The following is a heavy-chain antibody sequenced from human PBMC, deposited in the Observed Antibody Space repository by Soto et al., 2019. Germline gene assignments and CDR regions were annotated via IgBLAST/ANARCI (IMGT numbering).Heavy chain of an antibody. J-gene: IGHJ4*02. D-gene: IGHD6-13*01. CDR2: IYYSGST. CDR1: GGSISSSTYY. V-gene: IGHV4-39*01. Sequence: SETLSLTCTVSGGSISSSTYYWGWTRQPPGKGLEWIGSIYYSGSTYSNPSLKSRVTISVDTSKNQFSLKLSSVTAADTAVYYCARTRGNSWYEPFDYWGQGTLVTVSS. CDR3: ARTRGNSWYEPFDY.